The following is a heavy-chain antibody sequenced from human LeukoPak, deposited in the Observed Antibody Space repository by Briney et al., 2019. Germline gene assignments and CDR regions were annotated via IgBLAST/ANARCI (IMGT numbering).Heavy chain of an antibody. D-gene: IGHD6-13*01. CDR1: EFTFSSYS. CDR2: ISSSSSYI. J-gene: IGHJ4*02. CDR3: ARDSVPGSWEFDY. Sequence: GGSLRLSCAASEFTFSSYSMNWVRQAPGKGLEWVSSISSSSSYIYYADSVKGRFTISRDNAKNSLYLQMNSLRAEDTAVYYCARDSVPGSWEFDYWGQGTLVTVSS. V-gene: IGHV3-21*01.